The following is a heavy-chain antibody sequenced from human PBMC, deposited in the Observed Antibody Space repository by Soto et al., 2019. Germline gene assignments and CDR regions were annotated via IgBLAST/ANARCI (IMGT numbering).Heavy chain of an antibody. CDR1: GFSINGHW. J-gene: IGHJ4*02. CDR3: ARDSGSCSRTSFCLDS. V-gene: IGHV3-7*01. Sequence: EVQLVESGGGLVQPGGSLRLSCVGSGFSINGHWMSWVRQAPGKGLEWVAEINQDGSQTYFVDSVKGRFTISSDNAKYSVSLQMNSLRAEDTAVYYWARDSGSCSRTSFCLDSWGQGTPVTVTS. CDR2: INQDGSQT. D-gene: IGHD2-2*01.